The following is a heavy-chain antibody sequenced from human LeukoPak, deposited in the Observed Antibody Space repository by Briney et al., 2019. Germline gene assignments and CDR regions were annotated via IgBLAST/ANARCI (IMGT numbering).Heavy chain of an antibody. CDR1: GGTFSSYA. D-gene: IGHD4-11*01. V-gene: IGHV1-69*04. CDR3: ARATKDYTDPALDL. Sequence: SVKVSCKASGGTFSSYAISWVRQAPGQGLEWMGRIIPILGIANYAQKFQGRVTITADKSTSTAYMELSSLRSEDTAVYYCARATKDYTDPALDLWGRGTLVTVSS. CDR2: IIPILGIA. J-gene: IGHJ2*01.